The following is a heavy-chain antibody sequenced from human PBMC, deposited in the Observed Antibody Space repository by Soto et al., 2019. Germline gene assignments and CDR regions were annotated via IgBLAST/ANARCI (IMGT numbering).Heavy chain of an antibody. CDR1: GGSISNSYL. J-gene: IGHJ4*02. V-gene: IGHV4-4*02. CDR2: IYHTGIT. Sequence: SEPLSVPCIVAGGSISNSYLCRCWSRSTGKGLEWIGEIYHTGITNYNPSLKSRVNISVDKSNNQFSLMLHSVTAADTAVYYCATLPPRIVVVVTPTPTWGQGTLVTVSS. D-gene: IGHD2-15*01. CDR3: ATLPPRIVVVVTPTPT.